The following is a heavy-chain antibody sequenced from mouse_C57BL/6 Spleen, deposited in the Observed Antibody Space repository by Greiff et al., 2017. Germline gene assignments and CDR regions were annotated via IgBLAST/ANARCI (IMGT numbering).Heavy chain of an antibody. CDR1: GYTFSDYY. CDR2: INCDGSST. V-gene: IGHV5-16*01. J-gene: IGHJ2*01. Sequence: VQLQESEAGLVQPGASVKLSCTASGYTFSDYYMTWVRQVPEKGLEWIENINCDGSSTYYLDSLKSRFIISRDNAKNILYLQLSSLESEDTATYYGARNWAYFDYWGQGTTLTVSS. D-gene: IGHD4-1*01. CDR3: ARNWAYFDY.